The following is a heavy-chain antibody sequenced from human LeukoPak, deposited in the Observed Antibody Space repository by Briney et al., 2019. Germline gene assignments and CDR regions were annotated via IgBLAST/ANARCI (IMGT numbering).Heavy chain of an antibody. J-gene: IGHJ4*02. CDR1: GYTFTGYH. CDR3: ARAQWELVFDY. CDR2: VNPNSGGT. Sequence: ASVKVSCKASGYTFTGYHMHWVRQAPGQGLEWMGWVNPNSGGTNYAQKFQGRVTMTRDTSISTAYMELSRLRSDDTAVYYCARAQWELVFDYWGQGTLVTVSS. V-gene: IGHV1-2*02. D-gene: IGHD1-26*01.